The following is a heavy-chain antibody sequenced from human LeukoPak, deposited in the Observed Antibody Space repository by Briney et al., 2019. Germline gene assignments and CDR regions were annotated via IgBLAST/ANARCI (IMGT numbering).Heavy chain of an antibody. CDR3: AIDRGDYYYYGIDV. Sequence: GGSLRLSCAASGFTFDDYAMHWVRQAPGKGLEWVSGISWNSGNIGYADSVKGRFTISKDNAKTSLYLQMNSLRAEDTALYYCAIDRGDYYYYGIDVWGQGTTVTVSS. J-gene: IGHJ6*02. CDR2: ISWNSGNI. CDR1: GFTFDDYA. V-gene: IGHV3-9*01. D-gene: IGHD5-12*01.